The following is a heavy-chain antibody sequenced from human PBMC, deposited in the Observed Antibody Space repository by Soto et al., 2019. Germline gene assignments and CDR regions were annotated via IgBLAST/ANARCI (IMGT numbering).Heavy chain of an antibody. CDR1: GGSTSGNY. V-gene: IGHV4-4*07. Sequence: QVQLQESGPGPVKASETLSLTCTLSGGSTSGNYWSWIRQPAGKGLEGIGRIYSSGRTHYNPSLKSRLTMSVSTNHFSLKLNSVTAADTAVYYCARDFDVNTALDYWYFDLWGRGTLVTVSS. J-gene: IGHJ2*01. CDR2: IYSSGRT. D-gene: IGHD5-18*01. CDR3: ARDFDVNTALDYWYFDL.